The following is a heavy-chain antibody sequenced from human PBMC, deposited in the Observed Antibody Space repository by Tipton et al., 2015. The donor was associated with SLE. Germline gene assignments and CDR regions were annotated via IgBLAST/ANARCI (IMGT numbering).Heavy chain of an antibody. V-gene: IGHV4-34*01. CDR3: ARGQGYASI. D-gene: IGHD2-8*01. Sequence: TLSLTCTVSGNSISGYYWSWIRQPPGKGLEWIGEINHSGSTNYNPSLKSRVTISVDTSKNQFSLKLSSVTAADTAVYYCARGQGYASIWGQGTMVTVSS. CDR2: INHSGST. J-gene: IGHJ3*02. CDR1: GNSISGYY.